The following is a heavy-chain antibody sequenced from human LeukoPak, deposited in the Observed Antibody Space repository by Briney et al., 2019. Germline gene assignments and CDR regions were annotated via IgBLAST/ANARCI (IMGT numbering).Heavy chain of an antibody. V-gene: IGHV1-46*01. Sequence: ASVTVSFKASGYTFTNNYLHWVRQAPGQGLEWMGMIYPRDGSTSYAQNFQGRVTVTRDTSTTTVHMELRGLRSEDTAVYYCARDGGYSYGYYFDYWGQGTLVTVSS. J-gene: IGHJ4*02. CDR1: GYTFTNNY. D-gene: IGHD5-18*01. CDR3: ARDGGYSYGYYFDY. CDR2: IYPRDGST.